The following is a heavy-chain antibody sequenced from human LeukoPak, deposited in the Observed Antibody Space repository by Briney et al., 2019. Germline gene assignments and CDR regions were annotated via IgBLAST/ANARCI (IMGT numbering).Heavy chain of an antibody. D-gene: IGHD6-13*01. V-gene: IGHV3-23*01. CDR3: AKDRKQQLSRSFDY. CDR1: GFTFSSYA. CDR2: IGGGGGST. J-gene: IGHJ4*02. Sequence: GGSLGLSCAASGFTFSSYAMSWVRQAPGKGLEWVSAIGGGGGSTYYADSVKGRFTISRDNSKNTLYLQMNSLRAEDTAVYYCAKDRKQQLSRSFDYWGQGTLVTVSS.